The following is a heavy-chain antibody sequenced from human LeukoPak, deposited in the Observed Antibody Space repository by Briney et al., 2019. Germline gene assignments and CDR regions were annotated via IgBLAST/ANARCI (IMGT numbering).Heavy chain of an antibody. CDR2: MHYSGDT. Sequence: SETLSLTCTVSGGSISSFFWSWIRQPPGKGLEWIGSMHYSGDTKYNPSLKSRVSLSIDTSKQQFSLRLSSVTAADTAVYYCARSRNYGSGTYYYEYYYYGMDVWGQGTTVTVSS. J-gene: IGHJ6*02. CDR3: ARSRNYGSGTYYYEYYYYGMDV. D-gene: IGHD3-10*01. V-gene: IGHV4-59*01. CDR1: GGSISSFF.